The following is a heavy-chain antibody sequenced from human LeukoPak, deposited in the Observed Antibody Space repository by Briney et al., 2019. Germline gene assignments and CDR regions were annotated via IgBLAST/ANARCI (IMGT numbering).Heavy chain of an antibody. CDR2: IYTGGGT. V-gene: IGHV3-66*01. CDR3: ARESGSGSRGFDY. J-gene: IGHJ4*02. CDR1: GFTVSNNY. Sequence: PGGSLRLSCAASGFTVSNNYMSWVRQAPGKGLEWVSVIYTGGGTYYADSVKDRFTISRDNSKNTLCLQMNSLRAEDTAVYYCARESGSGSRGFDYWGQGTLVTVSS. D-gene: IGHD3-10*01.